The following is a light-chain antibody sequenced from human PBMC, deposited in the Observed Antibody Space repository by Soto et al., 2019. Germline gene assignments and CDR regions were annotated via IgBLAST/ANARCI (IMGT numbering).Light chain of an antibody. Sequence: QSALTQPASVSGSPGQSITISCTGTSSDVGGYNYVSWYQQHPGKAPKVMIYEVTNRPSGVSNRFSGSKSGNTASLTISGLQAEDAADYYCSSYTSSTARVFGGGTQLTVL. CDR3: SSYTSSTARV. CDR1: SSDVGGYNY. V-gene: IGLV2-14*01. J-gene: IGLJ3*02. CDR2: EVT.